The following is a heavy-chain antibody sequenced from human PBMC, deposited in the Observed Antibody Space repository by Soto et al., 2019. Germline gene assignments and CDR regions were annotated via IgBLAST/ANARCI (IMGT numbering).Heavy chain of an antibody. Sequence: SETLSLTCTVSGGSISSYYWSWIRQPPGKGLEWIGYIYYSGSTNYNPSLKSRVTISVDTSKNQFSLKLSSVTAADTAVYYCASTRYERGYSGYELIIKYWYFDLWGRGTLVTVSS. CDR3: ASTRYERGYSGYELIIKYWYFDL. CDR2: IYYSGST. V-gene: IGHV4-59*01. D-gene: IGHD5-12*01. J-gene: IGHJ2*01. CDR1: GGSISSYY.